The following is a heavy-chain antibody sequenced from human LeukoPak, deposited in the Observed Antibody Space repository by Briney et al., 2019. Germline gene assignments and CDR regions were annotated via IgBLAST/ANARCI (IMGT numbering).Heavy chain of an antibody. V-gene: IGHV4-39*02. CDR1: GGSISSSSYY. J-gene: IGHJ6*03. CDR3: ARDFVDKCSGGSCYPYYYYYYMDV. CDR2: IYYSGST. Sequence: SETLSLTCTVSGGSISSSSYYWGWIRQPPGKGLEWIGSIYYSGSTYYNPSLKSRVTISVDTSKNQFSLKLSSVTAADTAVYYCARDFVDKCSGGSCYPYYYYYYMDVWGKGTTVTVSS. D-gene: IGHD2-15*01.